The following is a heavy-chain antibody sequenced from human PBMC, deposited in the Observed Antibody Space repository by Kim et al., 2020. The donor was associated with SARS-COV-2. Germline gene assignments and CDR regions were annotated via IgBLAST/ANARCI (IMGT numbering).Heavy chain of an antibody. CDR2: HSDTASS. CDR3: ARLRADPGHGGYWD. V-gene: IGHV4-39*01. CDR1: GGSFNNSCYS. J-gene: IGHJ2*01. Sequence: SETLSLTCTVFGGSFNNSCYSWVRQRQGQGLELDGIVSHSDTASSNYYLTLKSTVSISAYTYKNQLSLKLITATAADMSVYASARLRADPGHGGYWD. D-gene: IGHD3-16*01.